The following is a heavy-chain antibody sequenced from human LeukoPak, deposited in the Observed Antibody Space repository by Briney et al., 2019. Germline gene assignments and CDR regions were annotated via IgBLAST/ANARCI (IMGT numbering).Heavy chain of an antibody. Sequence: PGGSLRLSCAASGFTFSSYGMHWIRQAPGKGLEWVAFIRNDGSSKYYADSVKDRFTISRDNSKNTLYLQMNSLRAEDTAVYYCAKDLHYYDGSYYYSCPDYWGQGTLVTVSS. CDR2: IRNDGSSK. D-gene: IGHD3-22*01. CDR3: AKDLHYYDGSYYYSCPDY. V-gene: IGHV3-30*02. CDR1: GFTFSSYG. J-gene: IGHJ4*02.